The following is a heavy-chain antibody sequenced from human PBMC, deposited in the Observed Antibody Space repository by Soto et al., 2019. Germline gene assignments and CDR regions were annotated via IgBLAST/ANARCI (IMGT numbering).Heavy chain of an antibody. CDR3: AIEEGSYNMGTFPFYCMDV. D-gene: IGHD3-10*01. CDR1: GGTFTSDT. V-gene: IGHV1-69*08. CDR2: IVPILGTG. Sequence: QVQLVQSGPEVKKSGSSVKVSCKLSGGTFTSDTISWLRLAPGQGLEWMGRIVPILGTGNYAQKFQGRVTITGDRSTNTGYMELSSLTSEDSAIYYCAIEEGSYNMGTFPFYCMDVWGNGTTVTVSS. J-gene: IGHJ6*03.